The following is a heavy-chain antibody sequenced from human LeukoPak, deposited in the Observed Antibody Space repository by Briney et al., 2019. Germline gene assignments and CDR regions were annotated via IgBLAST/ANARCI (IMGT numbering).Heavy chain of an antibody. CDR3: ARGDYFDSSAYFGMIFDY. Sequence: SVKVSCKASGGTHSSYAISWVRQAPGQGLEWMGRIIPIFGTSIYAQRFQGRLTITTDESTTTAYMELRRLRTEDTAVYCCARGDYFDSSAYFGMIFDYWGQGTLVTVSS. V-gene: IGHV1-69*05. CDR1: GGTHSSYA. J-gene: IGHJ4*02. D-gene: IGHD3-22*01. CDR2: IIPIFGTS.